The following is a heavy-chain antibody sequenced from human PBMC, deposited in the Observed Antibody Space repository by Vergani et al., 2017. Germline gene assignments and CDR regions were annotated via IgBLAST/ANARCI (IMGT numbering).Heavy chain of an antibody. CDR3: ARQTRGYSYGTGGMDV. Sequence: EVQLVQSGAEVKKPGESLKISCKCSGYSFTSYWNGWVRQMPGKGLEWMGIIYPGDSDTRYSPSFQGQVTISADKSISTAYLQWSSLKASDTAMYYCARQTRGYSYGTGGMDVWGQGTTVTVSS. CDR1: GYSFTSYW. CDR2: IYPGDSDT. J-gene: IGHJ6*02. D-gene: IGHD5-18*01. V-gene: IGHV5-51*01.